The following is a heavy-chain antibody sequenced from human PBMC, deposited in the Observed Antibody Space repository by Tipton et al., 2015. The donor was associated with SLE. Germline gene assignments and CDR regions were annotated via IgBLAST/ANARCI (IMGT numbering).Heavy chain of an antibody. J-gene: IGHJ6*02. CDR2: IYDSKST. CDR1: GYSISSGYY. Sequence: TLSLTCTVSGYSISSGYYWSWNRQHPGKGLEWIGYIYDSKSTYYNPSLKSRLTMSADTSKNQISLKLSSVSAADTAVYYCVRGPKDVWGQGTTVTVSS. CDR3: VRGPKDV. V-gene: IGHV4-31*03.